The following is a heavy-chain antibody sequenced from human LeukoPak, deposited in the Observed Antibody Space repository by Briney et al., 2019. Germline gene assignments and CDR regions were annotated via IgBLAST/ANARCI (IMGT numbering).Heavy chain of an antibody. Sequence: GGSLRLSCAASGFTFSSYWMHWVRQAPGKGLVWVSRINSDGSSTSYADSVKGRFTISRDNAKNTLYLQMNSLRAEDTAVYYCAKDTYTSGYYYFDYWGQGTLVTVSS. CDR1: GFTFSSYW. CDR2: INSDGSST. D-gene: IGHD6-19*01. CDR3: AKDTYTSGYYYFDY. V-gene: IGHV3-74*01. J-gene: IGHJ4*02.